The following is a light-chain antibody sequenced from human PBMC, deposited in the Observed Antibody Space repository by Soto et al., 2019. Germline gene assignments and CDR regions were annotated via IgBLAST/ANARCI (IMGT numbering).Light chain of an antibody. CDR1: QSISTW. CDR2: KAS. CDR3: QQYNTYPLT. Sequence: IQMTQSPSTLSASVGDRVTITCRASQSISTWLAWYQQKPGKAPKLLIYKASSLEGGVPSRFGGSGSGTEFNITVSSLRPDDFATYYCQQYNTYPLTFGGGTKVDIK. V-gene: IGKV1-5*03. J-gene: IGKJ4*01.